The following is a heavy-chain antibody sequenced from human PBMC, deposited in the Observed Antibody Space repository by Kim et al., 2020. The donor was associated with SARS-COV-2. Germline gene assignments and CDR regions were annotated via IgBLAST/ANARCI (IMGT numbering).Heavy chain of an antibody. CDR3: AKALRLAENY. V-gene: IGHV3-23*03. D-gene: IGHD3-9*01. J-gene: IGHJ4*02. Sequence: YHAEAVHGRLTIPRDNAKNTLSLKMNNRRVEDTAVYYCAKALRLAENYWGQGTLVTVSS.